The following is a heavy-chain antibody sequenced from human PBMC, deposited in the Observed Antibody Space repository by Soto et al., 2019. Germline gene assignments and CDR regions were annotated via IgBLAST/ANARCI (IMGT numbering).Heavy chain of an antibody. J-gene: IGHJ5*02. Sequence: SETLSLTCTVSGGSISSGDYYWSWIRQPSGKGLEWIGYIYYSGSTYYNPSLKSRVTISVDTSKNQFSLKLSSVTAADTAVYYCARPGYSYGSNWFDPWGQGTLVTVSS. CDR2: IYYSGST. D-gene: IGHD5-18*01. CDR3: ARPGYSYGSNWFDP. CDR1: GGSISSGDYY. V-gene: IGHV4-30-4*01.